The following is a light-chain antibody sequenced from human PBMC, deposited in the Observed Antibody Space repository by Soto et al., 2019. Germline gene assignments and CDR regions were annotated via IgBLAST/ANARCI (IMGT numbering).Light chain of an antibody. CDR1: QSISSW. Sequence: DSQMTQSPSSLSASVGDRVTITCRASQSISSWLAWYQQKPVKAPKLLIYDASTLESGVPSRFSGSGSGTEFTLTSSSLQPDDFATYYCQQYNSYSTFGQGTKL. CDR2: DAS. J-gene: IGKJ1*01. CDR3: QQYNSYST. V-gene: IGKV1-5*01.